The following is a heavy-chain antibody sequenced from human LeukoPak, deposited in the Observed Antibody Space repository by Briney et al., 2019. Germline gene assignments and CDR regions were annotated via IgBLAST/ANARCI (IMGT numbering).Heavy chain of an antibody. D-gene: IGHD4-17*01. V-gene: IGHV4-34*01. J-gene: IGHJ4*02. CDR3: ASSSYGDYGH. CDR1: GGSFSGYY. CDR2: INHSGST. Sequence: SETLSLTCAVYGGSFSGYYWSWIRQPPGKGLEWIGEINHSGSTNYNPSLKSRVTISVDTSKNQFSLKLSSVTAADTAVYHCASSSYGDYGHWGQGTLVTVSS.